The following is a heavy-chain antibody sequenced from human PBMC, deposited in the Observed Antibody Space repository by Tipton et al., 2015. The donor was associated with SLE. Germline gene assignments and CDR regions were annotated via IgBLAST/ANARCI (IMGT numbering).Heavy chain of an antibody. CDR3: ARMRKPYTFGSGGYYCDY. D-gene: IGHD3-10*01. J-gene: IGHJ4*02. CDR1: GGSISSYY. V-gene: IGHV4-59*07. CDR2: IYYSGST. Sequence: TLSLTCTVSGGSISSYYWSWIRQPPGKGLEWIGYIYYSGSTNYNPSLKSRVTISVDTSKNQFSLSLSSVSAADTALYYCARMRKPYTFGSGGYYCDYWGQGTLVTVSS.